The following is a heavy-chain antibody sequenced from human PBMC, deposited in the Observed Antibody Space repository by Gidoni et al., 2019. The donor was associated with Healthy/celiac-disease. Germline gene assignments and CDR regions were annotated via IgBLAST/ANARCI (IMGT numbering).Heavy chain of an antibody. CDR3: AREAGVDYGGNPIDY. Sequence: QVHLVQSGAAVKKPCSSVKVPCKASDSTCISFAISWVRQAPGQGLEWMGGIIPIFGTANYAQKFQGRVTITADESTSTAYMELSSLRSEDTAVYYCAREAGVDYGGNPIDYWGQGTLVTVSS. CDR2: IIPIFGTA. CDR1: DSTCISFA. V-gene: IGHV1-69*01. J-gene: IGHJ4*02. D-gene: IGHD4-17*01.